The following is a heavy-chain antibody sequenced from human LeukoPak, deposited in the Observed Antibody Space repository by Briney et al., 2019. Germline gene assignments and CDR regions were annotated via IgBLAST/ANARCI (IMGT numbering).Heavy chain of an antibody. Sequence: VESLKISFKASVFSFTNYWIAWVRQKPGEGLGWMGNIYPGDSDTRYNPSFQGQVTISADTSIKTAYLQWSSLKASDTAIYYCARRGGGNTGGFYFDYWGQGSLVTVSS. V-gene: IGHV5-51*01. CDR3: ARRGGGNTGGFYFDY. J-gene: IGHJ4*02. D-gene: IGHD5-18*01. CDR2: IYPGDSDT. CDR1: VFSFTNYW.